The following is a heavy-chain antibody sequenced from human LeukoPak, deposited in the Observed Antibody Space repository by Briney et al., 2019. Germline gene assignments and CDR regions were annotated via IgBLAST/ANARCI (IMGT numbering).Heavy chain of an antibody. CDR2: INTNTGNP. J-gene: IGHJ4*02. D-gene: IGHD4-17*01. V-gene: IGHV7-4-1*02. CDR3: ARPSDYGDYTSDWDY. Sequence: ASVKVSCKASGYTFTSYAMNWVRQAPGQRLEWMGWINTNTGNPTYAQGFTGRFVFSLDTSVSTAYLQISSLKAEDTAVYYCARPSDYGDYTSDWDYWGQGTLVTVSS. CDR1: GYTFTSYA.